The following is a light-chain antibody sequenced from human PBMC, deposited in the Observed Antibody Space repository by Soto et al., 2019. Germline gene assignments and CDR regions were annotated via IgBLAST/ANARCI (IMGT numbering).Light chain of an antibody. Sequence: QSVLTQPASGYGSPGQSITISCTGTSSDVGSYNYVSWHQQHPGKAPKLMIYDVNNRPSGVSSRFSGSKSGNTASLTISGLQAEDEADYYCCSFTTSGTHVFGTGTKVTVL. CDR3: CSFTTSGTHV. J-gene: IGLJ1*01. CDR1: SSDVGSYNY. V-gene: IGLV2-14*01. CDR2: DVN.